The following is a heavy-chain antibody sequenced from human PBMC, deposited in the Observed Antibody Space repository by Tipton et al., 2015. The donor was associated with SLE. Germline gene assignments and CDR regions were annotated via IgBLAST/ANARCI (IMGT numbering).Heavy chain of an antibody. D-gene: IGHD1-26*01. J-gene: IGHJ3*02. CDR1: GGSISSGSYY. CDR2: IYTSGST. Sequence: TLSLTCTVSGGSISSGSYYWSWIRQPAGKGLEWIGHIYTSGSTNYNPALKSRVTISVDTSKNQFSLKLSSVTAADTAVYYCARGEGTHAFDIWGQGTMVTVSS. CDR3: ARGEGTHAFDI. V-gene: IGHV4-61*09.